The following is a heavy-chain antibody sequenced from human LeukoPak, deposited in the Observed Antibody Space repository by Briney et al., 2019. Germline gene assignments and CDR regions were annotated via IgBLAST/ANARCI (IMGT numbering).Heavy chain of an antibody. CDR3: ARGTTVVTPGFDY. Sequence: GGSLRLSCAASGFTFSSYSMNWVRQAPGKGLEWVSSISSSSSYIYYADSVKGRFTISRDNAKNSLCLQMNSLRAEDTAVYYCARGTTVVTPGFDYWGQGTLVTVSS. V-gene: IGHV3-21*01. D-gene: IGHD4-23*01. J-gene: IGHJ4*02. CDR2: ISSSSSYI. CDR1: GFTFSSYS.